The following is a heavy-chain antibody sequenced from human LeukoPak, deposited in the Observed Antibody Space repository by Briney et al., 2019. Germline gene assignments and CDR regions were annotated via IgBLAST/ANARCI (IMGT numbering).Heavy chain of an antibody. Sequence: GGSLRLSCAASGFTFSSYWMHWVRPAPGKGLVWVSRINSNGSSTSYAGSEKGRFTISRDNAKNTLYLQMNSLRAEDTALYYCARDSAGYNSAWGQGTLVTVSS. CDR2: INSNGSST. J-gene: IGHJ4*02. V-gene: IGHV3-74*01. CDR1: GFTFSSYW. D-gene: IGHD6-19*01. CDR3: ARDSAGYNSA.